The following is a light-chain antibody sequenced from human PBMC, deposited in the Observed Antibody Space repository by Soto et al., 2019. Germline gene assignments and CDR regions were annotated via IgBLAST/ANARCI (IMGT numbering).Light chain of an antibody. CDR2: VAS. CDR1: QSVSTK. V-gene: IGKV3-20*01. J-gene: IGKJ5*01. Sequence: ETVMTQSPATLSVSPGERANLSCRSIQSVSTKLACYQHKPGQSPRLLIYVASSRATGIPHTFSGSGSGTDFTLTIRRLEPEDFAVYYCQHYGSSPFTVGQGTQL. CDR3: QHYGSSPFT.